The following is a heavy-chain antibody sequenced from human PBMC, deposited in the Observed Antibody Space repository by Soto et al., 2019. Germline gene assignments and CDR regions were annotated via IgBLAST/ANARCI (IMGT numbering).Heavy chain of an antibody. CDR1: GFTFSSYG. Sequence: GGSLRLSCAASGFTFSSYGMHWVRQAPGKGLEWVAVIWYDGSNKYYADSVKGRFTISRDNSKNTLYLQMNSLRAEDTAVYYCAKDVVVVIGTHWGQGTLVTVSS. CDR2: IWYDGSNK. V-gene: IGHV3-30*02. D-gene: IGHD3-22*01. CDR3: AKDVVVVIGTH. J-gene: IGHJ4*02.